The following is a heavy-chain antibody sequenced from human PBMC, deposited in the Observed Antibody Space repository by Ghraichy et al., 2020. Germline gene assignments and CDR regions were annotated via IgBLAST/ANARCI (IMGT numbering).Heavy chain of an antibody. J-gene: IGHJ2*01. CDR1: GGSISSSSYY. V-gene: IGHV4-39*01. CDR2: IYYSGST. D-gene: IGHD5-12*01. Sequence: SETLSLTCTVSGGSISSSSYYWGWIRQPPGKGLEWIGSIYYSGSTYYNPSLKSRVTISVDTSKNQFSLKLSSVTAADTAVYYCVRLRWYFDLWGRGTLVTVSS. CDR3: VRLRWYFDL.